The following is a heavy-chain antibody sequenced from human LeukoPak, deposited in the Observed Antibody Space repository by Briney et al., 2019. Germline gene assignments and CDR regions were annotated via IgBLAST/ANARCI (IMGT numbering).Heavy chain of an antibody. CDR3: ARDWGWNSNYYYYGMDV. Sequence: GGSLRLSCAASGFTFSSYSMNWVRQAPGKGLEWVSSISSSSSYIYYADSVKGRFTISRDNAKNSLYLQMNSLRAEDTAVYYCARDWGWNSNYYYYGMDVWGQGTTVTVSS. CDR2: ISSSSSYI. D-gene: IGHD1-7*01. V-gene: IGHV3-21*01. J-gene: IGHJ6*02. CDR1: GFTFSSYS.